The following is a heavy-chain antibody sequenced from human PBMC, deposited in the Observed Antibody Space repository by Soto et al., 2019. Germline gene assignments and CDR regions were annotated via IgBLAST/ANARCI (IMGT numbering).Heavy chain of an antibody. V-gene: IGHV4-38-2*01. CDR2: IYHSGTT. CDR1: DHSISSDFY. J-gene: IGHJ5*01. CDR3: VRIGRQSQTFYSWFDS. Sequence: PSETLSLTCVVSDHSISSDFYWGWIREPPGKVLEWIGSIYHSGTTYYNPSLRSRLTISIDTSKNQFSLMLSSVTAADTALYQCVRIGRQSQTFYSWFDSWGQGSLVTVSS. D-gene: IGHD1-26*01.